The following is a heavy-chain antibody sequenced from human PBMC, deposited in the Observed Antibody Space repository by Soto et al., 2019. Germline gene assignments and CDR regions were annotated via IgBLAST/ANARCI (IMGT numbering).Heavy chain of an antibody. CDR1: GGSISSSSYY. V-gene: IGHV4-39*01. D-gene: IGHD3-3*01. CDR3: ARVSGIWNGSRAFDI. Sequence: QLQLQESGPGLVKPSETLSLTCTVSGGSISSSSYYWGWIRQPPGKGLEWIGSIYYSGSTYYNPSLKSRVTITGDKYKNQFSRKLRDVTGANTAVYYYARVSGIWNGSRAFDIWGRGTMDAVSS. J-gene: IGHJ3*02. CDR2: IYYSGST.